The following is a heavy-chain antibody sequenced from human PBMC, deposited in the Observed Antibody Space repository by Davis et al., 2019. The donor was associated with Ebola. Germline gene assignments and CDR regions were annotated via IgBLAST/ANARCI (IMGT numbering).Heavy chain of an antibody. V-gene: IGHV3-73*01. CDR1: RFTFSGSA. CDR3: TTDTGTVTENDY. D-gene: IGHD4-17*01. CDR2: IRSKANSYAT. Sequence: PGGSLRLSCAASRFTFSGSAMHWVRQASGKGLEWVGRIRSKANSYATAYAASVKGRFTISRDDSKNTAYLQMNSLKTEDTAVYYCTTDTGTVTENDYWGQGTLVTVSS. J-gene: IGHJ4*02.